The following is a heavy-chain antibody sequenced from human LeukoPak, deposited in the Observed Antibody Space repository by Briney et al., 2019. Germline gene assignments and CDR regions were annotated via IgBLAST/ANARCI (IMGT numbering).Heavy chain of an antibody. CDR3: ARGNYDSRGYSNAFDI. V-gene: IGHV4-59*01. J-gene: IGHJ3*02. D-gene: IGHD3-22*01. Sequence: SETLSLTCTVSGGSFSSFHWSWLRQPPGKRLEWIGYIYYSGSTNSNPSLKSRVIISADTSKSQFSLKLSSVTAADTAMYYCARGNYDSRGYSNAFDIWGQGAMVTVSS. CDR1: GGSFSSFH. CDR2: IYYSGST.